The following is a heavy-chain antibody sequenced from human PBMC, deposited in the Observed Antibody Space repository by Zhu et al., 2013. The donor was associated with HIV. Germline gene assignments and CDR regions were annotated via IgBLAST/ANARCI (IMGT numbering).Heavy chain of an antibody. CDR2: IIPFNGNT. Sequence: RLVQSGAEVRYFGDSVRISCQTSGYSFVDYDIHWVRQAPGQALEWMALIIPFNGNTNYAQKFQARLTVTRDRSMTTGYMELSGLRSEDTAVYYCASPALSVGPTATAFDIWGQGTMVTVSS. J-gene: IGHJ3*02. V-gene: IGHV1-45*02. CDR3: ASPALSVGPTATAFDI. D-gene: IGHD1-26*01. CDR1: GYSFVDYD.